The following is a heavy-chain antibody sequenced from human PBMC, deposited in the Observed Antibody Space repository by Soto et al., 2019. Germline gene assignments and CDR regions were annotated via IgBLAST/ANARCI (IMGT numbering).Heavy chain of an antibody. CDR1: GFTFSSYW. CDR2: IKQDGSEK. J-gene: IGHJ4*02. CDR3: ARDRRPHNWNDEDY. Sequence: GGSLRLSCAASGFTFSSYWMSWVRQAPGKGLEWVANIKQDGSEKYYVDSVKGRFTISRDNAKNSLYLQMNSLRAEDTAVYYCARDRRPHNWNDEDYWGQGTLVTVSS. D-gene: IGHD1-1*01. V-gene: IGHV3-7*03.